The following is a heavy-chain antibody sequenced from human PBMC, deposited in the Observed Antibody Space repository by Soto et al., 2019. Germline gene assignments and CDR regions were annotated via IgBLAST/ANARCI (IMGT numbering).Heavy chain of an antibody. CDR2: IWSDGNDK. CDR3: VRGSYCSNGVRHNLGWFGP. Sequence: QVPLLESGGGVVQPGRSLRLSCTASGFTLSTFALHWVRQAPGKGLEWVAIIWSDGNDKYYADSVKGRFTISSDNSKNTLCLEMSSLLAEDTAVYYCVRGSYCSNGVRHNLGWFGPWGQGTLVTVSS. J-gene: IGHJ5*02. V-gene: IGHV3-33*01. D-gene: IGHD2-8*01. CDR1: GFTLSTFA.